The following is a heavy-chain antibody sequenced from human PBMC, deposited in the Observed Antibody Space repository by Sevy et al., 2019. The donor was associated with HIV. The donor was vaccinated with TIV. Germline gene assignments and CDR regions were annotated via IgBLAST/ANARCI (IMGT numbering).Heavy chain of an antibody. CDR2: ISGSGGST. CDR3: AKDQDYYDSSGYCYAIDY. D-gene: IGHD3-22*01. J-gene: IGHJ4*02. Sequence: GGSLRLSCAASGFTFSSYAMSWVRQAPGKGLEWVSAISGSGGSTYYADSVKGRFTISRDNSKNTLYLQMNSLRAEDTAVYYCAKDQDYYDSSGYCYAIDYWGQGTLVTVSS. V-gene: IGHV3-23*01. CDR1: GFTFSSYA.